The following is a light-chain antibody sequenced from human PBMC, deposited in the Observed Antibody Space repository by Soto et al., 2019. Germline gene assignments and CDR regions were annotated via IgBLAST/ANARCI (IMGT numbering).Light chain of an antibody. J-gene: IGLJ3*02. V-gene: IGLV2-8*01. CDR1: SSDVGAYDY. CDR2: GVT. CDR3: SSYAGSSTRV. Sequence: QSALTQPPSASGSLGQSVTIPCTGTSSDVGAYDYVSWYQQHPGKAPKLVIYGVTERPSGVPDRFSGSKSGNTASLTVSGLQSEDEADYYCSSYAGSSTRVFGGGTKLTVL.